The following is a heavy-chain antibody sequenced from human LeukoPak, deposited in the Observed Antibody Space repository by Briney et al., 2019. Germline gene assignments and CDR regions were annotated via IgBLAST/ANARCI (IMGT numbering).Heavy chain of an antibody. Sequence: ASVEVSCKASEYTFTGYYMHWVRQAPGQGLEWMGWIKPNSGGTNYAQKFQGRVTMTRDTSISTAYMDLRRLRSDDTAVYYCARGRERLEVHSSFDYWGQGTLLTVSS. CDR2: IKPNSGGT. CDR3: ARGRERLEVHSSFDY. D-gene: IGHD1-1*01. V-gene: IGHV1-2*02. CDR1: EYTFTGYY. J-gene: IGHJ4*02.